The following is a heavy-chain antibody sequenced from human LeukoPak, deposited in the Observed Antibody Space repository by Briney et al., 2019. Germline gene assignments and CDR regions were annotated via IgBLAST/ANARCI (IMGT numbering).Heavy chain of an antibody. D-gene: IGHD3-10*01. CDR3: ATDPSGRVCDY. CDR1: GFTFSSYW. Sequence: GGSLRLSCAASGFTFSSYWMHWVRQAPGKGLVWVSRINSDGSSISYADSVKGRFTISRDNAKNTLYLQMNSLRAEDTAVYYCATDPSGRVCDYWRQGTLVTVSP. J-gene: IGHJ4*02. V-gene: IGHV3-74*01. CDR2: INSDGSSI.